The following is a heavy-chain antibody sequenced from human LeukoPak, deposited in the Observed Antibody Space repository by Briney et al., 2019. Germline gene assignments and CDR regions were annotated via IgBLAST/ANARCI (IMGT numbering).Heavy chain of an antibody. Sequence: PSETLSLTCAVSGYSISSGYYWGWIRQPPGKGLEWIGSIYHSGSTYYNPSLKSRVTISVDTSKNQFSLKLSSVTAADTAVYYCARLSDLTQFDYWGQGTLVTVSP. CDR2: IYHSGST. CDR1: GYSISSGYY. J-gene: IGHJ4*02. V-gene: IGHV4-38-2*01. D-gene: IGHD2/OR15-2a*01. CDR3: ARLSDLTQFDY.